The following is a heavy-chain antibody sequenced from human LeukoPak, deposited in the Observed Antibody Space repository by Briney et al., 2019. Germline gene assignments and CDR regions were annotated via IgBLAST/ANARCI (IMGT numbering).Heavy chain of an antibody. J-gene: IGHJ4*02. Sequence: GGSLRLSCAASGFTVSSNYMSWVRQAPGKGLEWVSVIYSGGSTYYADSVKGRFTISRDNSKNTLYLQMNSLRAEDTAVYYCARFNSGSYQHYFDYWGQGTLVTVSS. CDR2: IYSGGST. CDR1: GFTVSSNY. V-gene: IGHV3-53*01. CDR3: ARFNSGSYQHYFDY. D-gene: IGHD1-26*01.